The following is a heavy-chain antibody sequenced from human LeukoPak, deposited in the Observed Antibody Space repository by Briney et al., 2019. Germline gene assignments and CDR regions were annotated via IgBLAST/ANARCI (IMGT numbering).Heavy chain of an antibody. Sequence: SVKVSCKASGGTFSSYALSWLRQPPGQGLEWMGITIHILGIAYAAQKLQGRVTITADKTTSTAYMELSSLRDEDTAVYYCARQGSGNGRYYFDYWGQGTLVTVSS. CDR1: GGTFSSYA. J-gene: IGHJ4*02. CDR2: TIHILGIA. V-gene: IGHV1-69*04. D-gene: IGHD2-15*01. CDR3: ARQGSGNGRYYFDY.